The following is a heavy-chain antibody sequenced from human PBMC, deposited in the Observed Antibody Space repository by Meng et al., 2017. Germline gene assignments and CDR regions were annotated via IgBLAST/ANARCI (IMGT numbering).Heavy chain of an antibody. CDR1: GFTFDDYA. V-gene: IGHV3-9*01. D-gene: IGHD3-3*01. CDR3: AKDGVTSFGVVTNGMDV. Sequence: GGSLRLSCAASGFTFDDYAMHWVRQAPGKGLEWVSGISWNSGSIGYSDSVKGRFTISRNNAKSSLYLQMNSLRAEDTALYYWAKDGVTSFGVVTNGMDVWGQGTTVTVSS. CDR2: ISWNSGSI. J-gene: IGHJ6*02.